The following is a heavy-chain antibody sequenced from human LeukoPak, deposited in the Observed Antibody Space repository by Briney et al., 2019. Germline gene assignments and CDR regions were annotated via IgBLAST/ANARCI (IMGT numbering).Heavy chain of an antibody. CDR2: ISYDGSNK. V-gene: IGHV3-30-3*01. D-gene: IGHD2-8*01. J-gene: IGHJ5*02. CDR3: ARGRDYIVPDWFDP. Sequence: GGSLRLSCAASGFTFSSYAMHWVRQAPGKGLEWVAVISYDGSNKYYADSVKGRFTISRDNSKNTLYLQMNSLRAEDTAVYYCARGRDYIVPDWFDPWGQGTLVTVSS. CDR1: GFTFSSYA.